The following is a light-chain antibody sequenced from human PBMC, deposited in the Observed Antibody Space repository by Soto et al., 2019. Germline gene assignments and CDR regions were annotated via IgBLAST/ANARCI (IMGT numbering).Light chain of an antibody. J-gene: IGKJ4*01. CDR2: WAS. CDR3: QQYYSSPRT. V-gene: IGKV4-1*01. Sequence: DIVMTQSPDSLVVSLGERATLNCKSSQSVLYSSNNKNYLAWYQQKPGQPPKLLIYWASIRESGVPDRFSGSGSGTDFTLTISSLQAEDVAVYYCQQYYSSPRTFGGGTKVEIK. CDR1: QSVLYSSNNKNY.